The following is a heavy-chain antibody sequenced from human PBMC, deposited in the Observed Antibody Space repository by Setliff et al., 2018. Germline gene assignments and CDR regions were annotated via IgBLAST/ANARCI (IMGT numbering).Heavy chain of an antibody. Sequence: PGGSLRLSCAASGFTFSSYSMNWVRQAPGKGLEWVAVISYDGSNKYYADSVKGRFTISRDNSKNTLYLQMNSLRAEDTAVYYCARGADSSGYWPHGYWGQGTLVTVSS. CDR1: GFTFSSYS. V-gene: IGHV3-30*03. CDR3: ARGADSSGYWPHGY. CDR2: ISYDGSNK. D-gene: IGHD3-22*01. J-gene: IGHJ4*02.